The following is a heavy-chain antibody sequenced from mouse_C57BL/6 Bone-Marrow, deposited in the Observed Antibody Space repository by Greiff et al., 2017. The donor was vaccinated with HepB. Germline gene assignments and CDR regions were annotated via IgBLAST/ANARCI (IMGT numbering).Heavy chain of an antibody. CDR3: ASPHYYGSSYGFAY. V-gene: IGHV7-3*01. J-gene: IGHJ3*01. Sequence: EVHLVESGGGLVQPGGSLSLSCAASGFTFTDYYMSWVRQPPGKALEWLGFIRNKANGYTTEYSASVKGRFTISRDNSQSILYLQMNALRAEDSATYYCASPHYYGSSYGFAYWGQGTLVTVSA. D-gene: IGHD1-1*01. CDR2: IRNKANGYTT. CDR1: GFTFTDYY.